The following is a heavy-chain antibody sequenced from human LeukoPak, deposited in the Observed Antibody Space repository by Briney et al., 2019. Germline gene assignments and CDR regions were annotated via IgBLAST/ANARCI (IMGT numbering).Heavy chain of an antibody. D-gene: IGHD3-10*01. J-gene: IGHJ5*02. CDR2: IKTNTGNP. Sequence: ASVKVSCKASGYTFTSNAMNWVRQAPGQGLEWIGYIKTNTGNPTYAQPFTRRFVFSLDTSVSTAYLQISSLQAEDTAVSYCARFGLRGIILVSFHPNWFDPWGQGTLVTVSS. CDR3: ARFGLRGIILVSFHPNWFDP. V-gene: IGHV7-4-1*02. CDR1: GYTFTSNA.